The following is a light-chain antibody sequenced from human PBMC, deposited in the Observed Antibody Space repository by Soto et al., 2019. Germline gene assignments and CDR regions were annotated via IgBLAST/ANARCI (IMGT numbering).Light chain of an antibody. V-gene: IGKV2-30*01. Sequence: IVMTQSPLSLPVSLGQPASISCRSSQSLPYVDGNTYLNWFHQRPGQPPRRLIYKVSNRDSGVPDRFSGSGSGTDFTLKISRVEAEDVRVYYCMQGIYWPPTFGQGTKVEIK. J-gene: IGKJ1*01. CDR2: KVS. CDR3: MQGIYWPPT. CDR1: QSLPYVDGNTY.